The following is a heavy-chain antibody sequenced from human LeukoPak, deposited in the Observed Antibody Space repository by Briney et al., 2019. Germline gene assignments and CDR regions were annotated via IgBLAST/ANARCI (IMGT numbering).Heavy chain of an antibody. CDR3: ARDASALH. CDR2: IKQDGNEK. CDR1: GIIMTKYW. D-gene: IGHD3-3*01. J-gene: IGHJ4*02. Sequence: GGSLRLSCATSGIIMTKYWMTWVRQVPGKGLEWVATIKQDGNEKYYVDSVKGRFTISRDNARNSLSLQMNSLRVDDTAVYYCARDASALHWGQGARVTVSS. V-gene: IGHV3-7*01.